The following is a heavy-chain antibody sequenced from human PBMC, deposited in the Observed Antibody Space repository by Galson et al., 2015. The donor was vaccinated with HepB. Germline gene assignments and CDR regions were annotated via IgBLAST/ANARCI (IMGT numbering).Heavy chain of an antibody. D-gene: IGHD3-10*01. Sequence: SLRLSCAASGFTFSSYAMHWVRQAPGKGLEWVAVISYDGSNKYYADSVKGRFTISRDNSKNTLYLQMNSLRAEDTAVYYCARPLHHYYGSGIDYYGMDVWGQGTTVTVSS. CDR2: ISYDGSNK. J-gene: IGHJ6*02. CDR1: GFTFSSYA. V-gene: IGHV3-30-3*01. CDR3: ARPLHHYYGSGIDYYGMDV.